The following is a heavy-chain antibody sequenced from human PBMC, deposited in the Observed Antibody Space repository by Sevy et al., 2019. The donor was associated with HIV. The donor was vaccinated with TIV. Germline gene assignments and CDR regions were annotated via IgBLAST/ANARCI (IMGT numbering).Heavy chain of an antibody. CDR2: ISYDGINK. V-gene: IGHV3-30*04. J-gene: IGHJ1*01. CDR1: GFTFSSYS. Sequence: GGSLRLSCATSGFTFSSYSMHWVRQAPGKGRVWVATISYDGINKHYADSVKGRFTISGDNFKNSLSLQMNSLKAEDTAVYFCALERLSSDVAEYFQNWGQGTLVTVSS. CDR3: ALERLSSDVAEYFQN. D-gene: IGHD1-1*01.